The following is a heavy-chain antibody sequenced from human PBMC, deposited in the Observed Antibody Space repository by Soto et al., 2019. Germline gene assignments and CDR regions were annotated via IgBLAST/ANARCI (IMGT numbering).Heavy chain of an antibody. CDR2: IYYSGST. Sequence: SETLSLTCTVSGGSISSGGYYWSWIRQHPGKGLEWIGYIYYSGSTYYNPSLKSRVTISVDTSKNQFSLKLSSVTAADTAVYYCARTDSSGYYNYWGQGTLVTVS. J-gene: IGHJ4*02. CDR3: ARTDSSGYYNY. CDR1: GGSISSGGYY. D-gene: IGHD3-22*01. V-gene: IGHV4-31*03.